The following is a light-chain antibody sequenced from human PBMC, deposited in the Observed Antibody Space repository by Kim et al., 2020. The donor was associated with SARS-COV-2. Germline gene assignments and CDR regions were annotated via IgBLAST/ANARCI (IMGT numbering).Light chain of an antibody. CDR3: QSYDSSLSGSGV. V-gene: IGLV1-40*01. CDR2: GNS. Sequence: QSVLTQPPSVSGAPGQRVTISCTGSSSNIGAGYYVHWYQQLPGTAPKLLIYGNSNRPSGVPDRFSGSKSGTSASLAMTRLQAEDEADYYCQSYDSSLSGSGVFGAGTKVTVL. J-gene: IGLJ1*01. CDR1: SSNIGAGYY.